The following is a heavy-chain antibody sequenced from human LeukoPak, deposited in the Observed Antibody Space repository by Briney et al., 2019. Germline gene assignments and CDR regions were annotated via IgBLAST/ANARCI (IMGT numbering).Heavy chain of an antibody. Sequence: PSETLSLTCTVSGASITNSSYYWGWTRQPPGKGLEWLGYIYYSGSTNYNPSLKSRVTISVDTSKNQFSLKLSSVTAADTAVYYCARDPVVPATSMQFDWYFDLWGRGTLVTVSS. D-gene: IGHD2-21*02. J-gene: IGHJ2*01. V-gene: IGHV4-61*05. CDR3: ARDPVVPATSMQFDWYFDL. CDR2: IYYSGST. CDR1: GASITNSSYY.